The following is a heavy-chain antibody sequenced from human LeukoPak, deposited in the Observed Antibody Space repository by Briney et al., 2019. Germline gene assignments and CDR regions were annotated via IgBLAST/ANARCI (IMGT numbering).Heavy chain of an antibody. D-gene: IGHD5-24*01. CDR2: IYHSGIT. Sequence: SETLSLTCTVSGYSISSGFYWGWIRQPPGKGLEWIGSIYHSGITYYSPSLKSRLTISLDTSKNQFSLKLSSVTAADTAVYYCARGRPISDYWGQGTLVTVSS. V-gene: IGHV4-38-2*02. J-gene: IGHJ4*02. CDR1: GYSISSGFY. CDR3: ARGRPISDY.